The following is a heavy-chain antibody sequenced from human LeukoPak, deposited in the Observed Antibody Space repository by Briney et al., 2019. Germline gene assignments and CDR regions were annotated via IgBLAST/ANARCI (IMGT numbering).Heavy chain of an antibody. CDR1: GFTFSSYS. J-gene: IGHJ3*02. V-gene: IGHV3-48*01. CDR2: IGSGGTTI. D-gene: IGHD6-13*01. CDR3: ARDYSSTSGKHAFDN. Sequence: PGGSLRLSCAASGFTFSSYSMNWVRQAPGKGLEWVSYIGSGGTTIYYADSVKGRFTISRDNAKNSLYLQVNSLRVEDTAMYYCARDYSSTSGKHAFDNWGQGTMVTVSS.